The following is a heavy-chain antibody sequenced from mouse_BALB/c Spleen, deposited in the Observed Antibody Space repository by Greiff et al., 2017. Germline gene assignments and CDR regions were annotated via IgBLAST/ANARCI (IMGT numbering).Heavy chain of an antibody. Sequence: ESGPGLVKPSQSLSLTCSVTGYSITSGYYWNWIRQFPGNKLEWMGYISYDGSNNYNPSLKNRISITRDTSKNQFFLKLNSVTTEDTATYYCARLSYYGSSLPWGQGTSVTVSS. J-gene: IGHJ4*01. CDR1: GYSITSGYY. V-gene: IGHV3-6*02. CDR2: ISYDGSN. CDR3: ARLSYYGSSLP. D-gene: IGHD1-1*01.